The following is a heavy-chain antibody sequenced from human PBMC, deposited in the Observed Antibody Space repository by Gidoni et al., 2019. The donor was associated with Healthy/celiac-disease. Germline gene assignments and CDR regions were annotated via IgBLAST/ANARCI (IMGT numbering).Heavy chain of an antibody. Sequence: EVQLVQSGAEVKKPGESLRISCKGSGYSFTSYWISWVRQMPGKGLGWRGRIDPSDSYTNYSPSFQGHVTISADKTISTAYLQWSSLKASDTAMYYCARHRYGSETPMDVWGQGTTVTVSS. CDR2: IDPSDSYT. J-gene: IGHJ6*02. CDR1: GYSFTSYW. CDR3: ARHRYGSETPMDV. D-gene: IGHD3-10*01. V-gene: IGHV5-10-1*01.